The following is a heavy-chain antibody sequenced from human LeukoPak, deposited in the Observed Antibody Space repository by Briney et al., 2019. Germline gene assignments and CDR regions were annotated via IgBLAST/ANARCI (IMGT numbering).Heavy chain of an antibody. D-gene: IGHD5-12*01. J-gene: IGHJ4*02. Sequence: GGSLRLSCAASGFTFSSYAMSWVRQAPGKGLEWVSAISGSGGSTYYADSVKGRFTISRDNSKNTLYLQMNSLRAEDSAVYDCARAPGRGQDYFEYWGLGTLVTVSS. CDR1: GFTFSSYA. CDR2: ISGSGGST. CDR3: ARAPGRGQDYFEY. V-gene: IGHV3-23*01.